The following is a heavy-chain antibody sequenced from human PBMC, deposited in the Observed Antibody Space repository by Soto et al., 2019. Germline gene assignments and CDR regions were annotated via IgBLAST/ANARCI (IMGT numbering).Heavy chain of an antibody. J-gene: IGHJ5*02. Sequence: EVQLVESGGGLVQPGGSLRLSCAASGFTFSSHDMHWVRQVTGRGLEWVSGIDSACDAKYPASVKGRFTISRENDKNSSQLKMNSLRAGDTAVYYCARGGIRGVSWNWFDTWGQGTLVTVSS. CDR3: ARGGIRGVSWNWFDT. CDR2: IDSACDA. CDR1: GFTFSSHD. D-gene: IGHD3-10*01. V-gene: IGHV3-13*01.